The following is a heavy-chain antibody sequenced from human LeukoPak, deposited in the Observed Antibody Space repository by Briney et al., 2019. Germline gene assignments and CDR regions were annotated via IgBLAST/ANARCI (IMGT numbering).Heavy chain of an antibody. V-gene: IGHV3-21*01. D-gene: IGHD6-19*01. J-gene: IGHJ4*02. Sequence: GGSLRLSCAASGFTFSSYSMTWVRQAPGKGLEWVSSISSSSSYIYYADSVKGRFTISRDNAKNSLYLQMNSLRAEDTAVYYCARVASGWYYYFDYWGQGTLVTVSS. CDR2: ISSSSSYI. CDR1: GFTFSSYS. CDR3: ARVASGWYYYFDY.